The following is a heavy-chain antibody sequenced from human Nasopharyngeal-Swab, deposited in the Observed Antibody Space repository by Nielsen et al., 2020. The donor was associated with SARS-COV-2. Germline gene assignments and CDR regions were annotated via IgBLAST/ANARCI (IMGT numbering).Heavy chain of an antibody. Sequence: WARQAPGQGLEWMGGIIPIFGTANYAQKFQGRVTITADESTSTAYMELSSLRSEDTAVYYRARGSDYDYYYGMDVWGQGTTVTVSS. V-gene: IGHV1-69*01. CDR2: IIPIFGTA. J-gene: IGHJ6*02. D-gene: IGHD3-10*01. CDR3: ARGSDYDYYYGMDV.